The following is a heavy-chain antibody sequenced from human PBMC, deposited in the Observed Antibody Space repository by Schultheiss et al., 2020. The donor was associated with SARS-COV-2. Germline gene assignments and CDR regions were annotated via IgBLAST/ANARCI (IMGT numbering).Heavy chain of an antibody. CDR1: GFTFSSYG. CDR3: ARVGPSTVTTSLDY. J-gene: IGHJ4*02. V-gene: IGHV3-33*01. CDR2: IWYDGSNK. D-gene: IGHD4-17*01. Sequence: GGSLRLSCAASGFTFSSYGMHWVRQAPGKGLEWVAVIWYDGSNKYYADSVKGRFTISRDNSKNTLYLQMNSLRAEDTAVYYCARVGPSTVTTSLDYWGQGTLVTVSS.